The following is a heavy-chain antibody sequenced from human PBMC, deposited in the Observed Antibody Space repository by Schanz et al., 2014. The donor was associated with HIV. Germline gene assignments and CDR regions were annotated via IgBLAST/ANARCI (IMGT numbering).Heavy chain of an antibody. Sequence: EVQLVESGGALVKPGGSLRLSCAASGFIFKDYWMSWVRQAPGKGLEWVATINLDGGENYYADSVKGRFIISRDNAKNTLYLQMNSLRPEDTAVYYCARELGYRRARLLGIDIWGHGTMVTVSS. CDR3: ARELGYRRARLLGIDI. CDR2: INLDGGEN. CDR1: GFIFKDYW. D-gene: IGHD3-16*01. V-gene: IGHV3-7*01. J-gene: IGHJ3*02.